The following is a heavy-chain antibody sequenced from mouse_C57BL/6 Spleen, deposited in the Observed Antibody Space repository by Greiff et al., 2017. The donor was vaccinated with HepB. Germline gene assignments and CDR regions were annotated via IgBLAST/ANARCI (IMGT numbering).Heavy chain of an antibody. CDR1: GYTFTSYG. CDR2: IYPRSGNT. V-gene: IGHV1-81*01. CDR3: ARLASNLDY. D-gene: IGHD2-5*01. Sequence: QVQLQQSGPELVKPGASVKIPCKASGYTFTSYGISWVKQRTGQGLEWIGEIYPRSGNTYYNEKFKGKATLTADKSSSTAYMELRSLTSEDSAVYFCARLASNLDYWGQGTTLTVSS. J-gene: IGHJ2*01.